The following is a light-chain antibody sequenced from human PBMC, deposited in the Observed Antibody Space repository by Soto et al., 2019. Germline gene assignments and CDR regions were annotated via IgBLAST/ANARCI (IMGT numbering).Light chain of an antibody. CDR1: QSVSSSY. V-gene: IGKV3-20*01. CDR2: GAS. Sequence: EIVLTQSPGTLSLSPGERATLSCRASQSVSSSYLAWHQQKPGQAPRLLIYGASSRATGIPDRFGGSGSGTDFTLTISRLEPEDFAMYYCQQYHDSPWTFGQGTKVDIK. J-gene: IGKJ1*01. CDR3: QQYHDSPWT.